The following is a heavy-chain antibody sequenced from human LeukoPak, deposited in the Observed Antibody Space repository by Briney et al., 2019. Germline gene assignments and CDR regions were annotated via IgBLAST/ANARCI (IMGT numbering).Heavy chain of an antibody. Sequence: SETLSLTCTVSGGSISSYYWSWIRQPPGKGLEWIGYIHFSGSTNYNPSLKSRVTVSDDKSKNQFSLKLSSVTAADTAVYYCSRRITGTTSDSFDYWGQGTLVTVSS. CDR2: IHFSGST. D-gene: IGHD1-20*01. CDR3: SRRITGTTSDSFDY. J-gene: IGHJ4*02. CDR1: GGSISSYY. V-gene: IGHV4-59*08.